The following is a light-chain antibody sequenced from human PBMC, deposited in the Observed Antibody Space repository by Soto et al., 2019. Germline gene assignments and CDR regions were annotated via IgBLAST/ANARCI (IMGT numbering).Light chain of an antibody. CDR1: QSLLHRSGDNC. J-gene: IGKJ4*01. CDR2: LGS. V-gene: IGKV2-28*01. Sequence: DIVMTQSPLSLPVTPGEPASISCRSSQSLLHRSGDNCLDWYLQKPGQSPQLLIHLGSNRASGVPDRFSGSGSGTDFTLKISRVEAEDVGLYYCVQTLQNPPTFGGGTKVEIK. CDR3: VQTLQNPPT.